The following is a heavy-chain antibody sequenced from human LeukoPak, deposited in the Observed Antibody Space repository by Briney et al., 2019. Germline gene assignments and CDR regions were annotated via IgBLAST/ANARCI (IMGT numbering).Heavy chain of an antibody. Sequence: KPSETLSLTCTVSGGSISSSSYYWAWIRQPPGKGLEWIGSIYYSGNTYYNQSLKSRVALLVDTSKNQFSLKLTSVTATDTAVYFCATIATAYVAFDYWGQGTPVTVSS. CDR1: GGSISSSSYY. V-gene: IGHV4-39*01. CDR3: ATIATAYVAFDY. J-gene: IGHJ4*02. CDR2: IYYSGNT. D-gene: IGHD3-16*01.